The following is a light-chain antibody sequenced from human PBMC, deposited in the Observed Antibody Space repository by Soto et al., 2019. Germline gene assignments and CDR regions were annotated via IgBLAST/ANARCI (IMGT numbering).Light chain of an antibody. V-gene: IGLV2-23*02. J-gene: IGLJ1*01. CDR3: CSYAGSSTPYV. CDR2: EVS. CDR1: SSHVGSYNL. Sequence: HSVLTNPVSGTGVHGHSSTIPCTGTSSHVGSYNLVSWYQQHPGKAPNLMIYEVSKRPSGVSNRFSGSKSGNTASLTISGLQAEDEADYFCCSYAGSSTPYVFGSGPKVTVL.